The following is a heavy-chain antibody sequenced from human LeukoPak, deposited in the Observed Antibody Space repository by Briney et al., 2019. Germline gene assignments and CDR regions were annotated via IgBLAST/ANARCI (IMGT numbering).Heavy chain of an antibody. CDR2: IYYSGST. J-gene: IGHJ5*02. CDR3: ARLVGYCSSTSCYGPIWFDP. V-gene: IGHV4-39*07. D-gene: IGHD2-2*01. Sequence: SETLSLTYTVSGGSISSSSYYWGWIRQPPGKGLEWIGSIYYSGSTYYNPSLKSRVTISVDTSKNQFSLKLSSVTAADTAVYYCARLVGYCSSTSCYGPIWFDPWGQGTLVTVSS. CDR1: GGSISSSSYY.